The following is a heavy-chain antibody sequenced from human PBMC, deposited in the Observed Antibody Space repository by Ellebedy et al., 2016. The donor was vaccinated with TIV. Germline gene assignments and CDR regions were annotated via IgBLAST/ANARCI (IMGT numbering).Heavy chain of an antibody. D-gene: IGHD3-10*01. CDR1: GGTFSSYA. J-gene: IGHJ5*02. CDR2: IIPIFGTA. CDR3: ATYLRITMVRGVTPGP. V-gene: IGHV1-69*13. Sequence: AASVKVSCKASGGTFSSYAISWVRQAPGQGLEWMGGIIPIFGTANYAQKFQGRVTITADESTSTAYMELSSLRSEDTAVYYCATYLRITMVRGVTPGPWGQGTLVTVSS.